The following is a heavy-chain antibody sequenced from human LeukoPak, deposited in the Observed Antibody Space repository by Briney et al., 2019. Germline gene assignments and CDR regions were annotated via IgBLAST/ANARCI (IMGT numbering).Heavy chain of an antibody. D-gene: IGHD6-19*01. CDR1: GGSFSGYY. Sequence: SETLSLTCAVYGGSFSGYYWSWIRQPPGKGLEWIGEINRSGSTNYNPSLKSRVTISVDTSKNQFSLKLSSVTAADTAVYYCARGHSSGLFDYWGQGALVTVSS. CDR3: ARGHSSGLFDY. J-gene: IGHJ4*02. V-gene: IGHV4-34*01. CDR2: INRSGST.